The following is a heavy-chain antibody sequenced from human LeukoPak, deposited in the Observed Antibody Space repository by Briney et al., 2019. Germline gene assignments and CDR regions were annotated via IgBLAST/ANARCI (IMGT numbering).Heavy chain of an antibody. D-gene: IGHD2-2*01. CDR2: IYYSGST. CDR1: GGTISSGDYY. V-gene: IGHV4-30-4*08. J-gene: IGHJ6*03. Sequence: PSETLSLTCTVSGGTISSGDYYWSWIRQPPGKGLEWIGYIYYSGSTYYNPSLKSRVTISVDTSKNQFSLKLSSVTAADTAVYYCARSVGGRSRAPCSSTSCLPYYYYYMDVWGKGTTVTVSS. CDR3: ARSVGGRSRAPCSSTSCLPYYYYYMDV.